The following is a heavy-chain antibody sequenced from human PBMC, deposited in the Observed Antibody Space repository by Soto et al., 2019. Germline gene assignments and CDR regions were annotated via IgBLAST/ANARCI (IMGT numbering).Heavy chain of an antibody. D-gene: IGHD2-8*02. CDR3: ARYFYSGTGEKWFDP. V-gene: IGHV4-61*01. CDR1: GASVTSGNYY. J-gene: IGHJ5*02. Sequence: PSETLSLTCRVSGASVTSGNYYWSWVRQPPGERLEWIGNIWYGGTTNYNPSLNSRVNIERDMSKNQFSLKLTSVTAADTAIYYCARYFYSGTGEKWFDPWGQGIPVTVSS. CDR2: IWYGGTT.